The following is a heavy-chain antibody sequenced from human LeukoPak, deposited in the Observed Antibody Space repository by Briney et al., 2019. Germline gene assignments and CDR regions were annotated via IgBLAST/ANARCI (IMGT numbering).Heavy chain of an antibody. Sequence: GGSLRLSCAASGFIFSNYGMSWVRQAPGKGLEWVSAIRGNAGTTYYADSVQGRFTIFRDNSKNMLYLQMNSLRVEDTAVYYCAKGHADSSGYYDFDSWGQGTLVTVSS. V-gene: IGHV3-23*01. D-gene: IGHD3-22*01. CDR3: AKGHADSSGYYDFDS. CDR2: IRGNAGTT. CDR1: GFIFSNYG. J-gene: IGHJ4*02.